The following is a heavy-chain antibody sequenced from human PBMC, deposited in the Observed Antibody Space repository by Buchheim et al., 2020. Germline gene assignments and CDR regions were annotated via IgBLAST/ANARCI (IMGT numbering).Heavy chain of an antibody. J-gene: IGHJ4*02. V-gene: IGHV4-31*03. Sequence: QVQLQESGPGLVKPSQTLSLTRTVSGGSINSGGHYWSWIRQYPGTGLEWIGYIYYSGNTYYNSSLKSRVTIAVDTSKNPFSLRLSSVTAADTAVYYCARNKNGYQIDYWGQGTL. CDR2: IYYSGNT. CDR1: GGSINSGGHY. D-gene: IGHD5-24*01. CDR3: ARNKNGYQIDY.